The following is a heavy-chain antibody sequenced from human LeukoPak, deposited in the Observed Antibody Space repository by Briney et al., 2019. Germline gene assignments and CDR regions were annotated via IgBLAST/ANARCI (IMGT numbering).Heavy chain of an antibody. V-gene: IGHV3-23*01. D-gene: IGHD2-2*01. CDR2: ISGSGGST. CDR1: GFTFSSYA. Sequence: PGGSLRLSCAASGFTFSSYAMSWDRQAPGKGLEWVSAISGSGGSTYYADSVKGRFTISRDNSKNTLYLQMNRLRAEDTAVYYCAKGGIVVVPAAILLFDYWGQGTLVTVSS. CDR3: AKGGIVVVPAAILLFDY. J-gene: IGHJ4*02.